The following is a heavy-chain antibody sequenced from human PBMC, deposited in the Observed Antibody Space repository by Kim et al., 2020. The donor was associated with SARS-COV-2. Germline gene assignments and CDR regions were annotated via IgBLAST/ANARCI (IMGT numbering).Heavy chain of an antibody. Sequence: GGSLRLSCAASGFTFSSYAMSWVRQAPGKGLEWVSAISGSGGSTYYADSVKGRFTIARDNSKNTRYRQMNSLIAEDTAVYYCAKDRESSSSWYAPFYYWSQGTLVTVSS. CDR2: ISGSGGST. J-gene: IGHJ4*02. V-gene: IGHV3-23*01. CDR1: GFTFSSYA. D-gene: IGHD6-13*01. CDR3: AKDRESSSSWYAPFYY.